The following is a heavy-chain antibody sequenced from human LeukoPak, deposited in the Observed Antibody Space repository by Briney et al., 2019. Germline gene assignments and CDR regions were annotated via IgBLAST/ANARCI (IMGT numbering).Heavy chain of an antibody. Sequence: GESLKISCKGSGYSFTSYWIGWVRQRPGKGLEWMGIIYPGDSDTRYSPSFQGQVIISAEKSISTAYLQWSSLKASDTAIYYCARHQSARDWFDPWGQGTLVTVSS. CDR1: GYSFTSYW. J-gene: IGHJ5*02. CDR3: ARHQSARDWFDP. CDR2: IYPGDSDT. V-gene: IGHV5-51*01.